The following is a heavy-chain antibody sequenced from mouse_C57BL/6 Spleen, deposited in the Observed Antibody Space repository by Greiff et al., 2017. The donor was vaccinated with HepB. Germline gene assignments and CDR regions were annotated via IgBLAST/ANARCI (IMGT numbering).Heavy chain of an antibody. CDR1: GYTFTSYW. CDR2: IDPSDSYT. V-gene: IGHV1-69*01. Sequence: QVQLQHPGAELVMPGASVKLSCKASGYTFTSYWMHWVKQRPGQGLEWIGEIDPSDSYTNYNQKFKGKSTLTVDKSSSTAYMQLSSLTSEDSAVYYCARRDGRGAWFAYWGQGTLVTVSA. J-gene: IGHJ3*01. CDR3: ARRDGRGAWFAY. D-gene: IGHD2-3*01.